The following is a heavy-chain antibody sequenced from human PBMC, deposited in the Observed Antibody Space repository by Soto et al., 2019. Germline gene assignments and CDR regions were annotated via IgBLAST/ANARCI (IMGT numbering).Heavy chain of an antibody. CDR1: GFTFSSYS. J-gene: IGHJ6*02. V-gene: IGHV3-21*01. Sequence: PGGSLRLSCAASGFTFSSYSMNWVRQAPGKGLEWVSSISSSSSYIYYADSVKGRFTISRDNAKNSLYLQMNSLRAEDTAVYYCARQAAATGEKYYYYYGMDVWGQGTTVTVSS. CDR3: ARQAAATGEKYYYYYGMDV. CDR2: ISSSSSYI. D-gene: IGHD6-13*01.